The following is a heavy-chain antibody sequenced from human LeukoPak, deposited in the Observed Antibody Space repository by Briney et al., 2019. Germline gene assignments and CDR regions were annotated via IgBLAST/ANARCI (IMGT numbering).Heavy chain of an antibody. CDR2: INPNDGDT. Sequence: ASVKVSCKASGYTFTDWYMHWVRQAPGQGFEWMGWINPNDGDTNYAQKFQGRGTMTRDTSISTAHMEVSRLRSDDTAVYYCARANFLYCSSSTCLFDYWGQGTLVTVSS. CDR3: ARANFLYCSSSTCLFDY. V-gene: IGHV1-2*02. J-gene: IGHJ4*02. CDR1: GYTFTDWY. D-gene: IGHD2-2*01.